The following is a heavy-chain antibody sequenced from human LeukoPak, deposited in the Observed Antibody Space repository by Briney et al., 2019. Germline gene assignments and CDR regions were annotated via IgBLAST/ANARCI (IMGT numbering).Heavy chain of an antibody. CDR3: ARGLGELSHARFDP. V-gene: IGHV4-30-4*01. Sequence: SETLSLTCTVSGGSISSGDYYWSWIRQPPGKGLEWIGYIYYSGSTYYNPSLTRRVTISVDTSKNQFSLKLSSVTAADTAVYDCARGLGELSHARFDPWGQGTLVTVPS. CDR2: IYYSGST. CDR1: GGSISSGDYY. D-gene: IGHD3-16*02. J-gene: IGHJ5*02.